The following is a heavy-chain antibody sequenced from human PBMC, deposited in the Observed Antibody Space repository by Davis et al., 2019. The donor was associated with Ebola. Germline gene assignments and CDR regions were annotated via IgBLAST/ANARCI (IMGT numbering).Heavy chain of an antibody. J-gene: IGHJ4*02. CDR3: AKGVVLYFNY. V-gene: IGHV3-48*01. CDR2: ISSSSSTI. Sequence: GESLKISCAASGFAFSSYSMNWVRQAPGKGLEWVSYISSSSSTIYYADSVKGRFTISRDNAKNSLYLQMNSLRAEDTAVYYCAKGVVLYFNYWGQGTLVTVSS. D-gene: IGHD2/OR15-2a*01. CDR1: GFAFSSYS.